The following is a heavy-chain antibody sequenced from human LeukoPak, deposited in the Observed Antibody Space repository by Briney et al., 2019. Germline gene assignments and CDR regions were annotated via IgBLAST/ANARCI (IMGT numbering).Heavy chain of an antibody. D-gene: IGHD6-13*01. J-gene: IGHJ5*02. CDR3: ARVEEAAAFNP. Sequence: PGGSLRLSCAASGFTVSSNYMSWVRQAPGKGLEWVSVIYSGGSTYYADSVKGRFTISRDNSKNTLYLQMNSLRAEDTAVYYCARVEEAAAFNPWGQGTLVTVSS. V-gene: IGHV3-66*01. CDR1: GFTVSSNY. CDR2: IYSGGST.